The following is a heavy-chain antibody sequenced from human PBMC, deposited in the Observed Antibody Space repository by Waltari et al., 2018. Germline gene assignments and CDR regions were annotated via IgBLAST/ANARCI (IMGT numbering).Heavy chain of an antibody. J-gene: IGHJ4*02. CDR3: AREAELATVDY. CDR1: GDSRSDYY. V-gene: IGHV4-34*01. CDR2: INHSGNI. D-gene: IGHD5-12*01. Sequence: QVQLQQWGAGLLKPSETLSLTCGVYGDSRSDYYWGWIRQPPGKGLEWIGEINHSGNIHYNPSLKSRVLISVHASKNQFSLQLSSVTAADTAIYYCAREAELATVDYWGQGILVTVSS.